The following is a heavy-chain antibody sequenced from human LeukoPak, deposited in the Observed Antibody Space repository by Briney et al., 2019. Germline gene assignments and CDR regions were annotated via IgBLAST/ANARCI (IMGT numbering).Heavy chain of an antibody. CDR2: ISSSSSYI. CDR3: ARDRGRAASEAFDI. V-gene: IGHV3-21*01. D-gene: IGHD3-10*01. J-gene: IGHJ3*02. CDR1: GFTFSSYS. Sequence: PGGSLRLSCAASGFTFSSYSTNWVRQAPGKGLEWVSSISSSSSYIYYADSVKGRFTISRDNAKNSLYLQMNSLRAEDTAVYYCARDRGRAASEAFDIWGQGTMVTVSS.